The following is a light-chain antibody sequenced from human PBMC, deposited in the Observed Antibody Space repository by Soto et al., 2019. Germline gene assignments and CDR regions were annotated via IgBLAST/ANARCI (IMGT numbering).Light chain of an antibody. CDR2: GDN. Sequence: QSVLTQPPSVSGAPGQRVTIPCTGSSSNIGSFYDVHWYQQLPGTVPKLLIYGDNNRPSEVPDRFSASKSGTAASLAITGLQAEDEADYYCQSYDNSLNHVVFGGGTKLTVL. CDR1: SSNIGSFYD. V-gene: IGLV1-40*01. J-gene: IGLJ2*01. CDR3: QSYDNSLNHVV.